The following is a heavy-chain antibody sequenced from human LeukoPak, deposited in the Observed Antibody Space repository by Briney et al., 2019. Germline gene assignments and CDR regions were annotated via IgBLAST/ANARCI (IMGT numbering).Heavy chain of an antibody. CDR1: GFTVSSNE. D-gene: IGHD3-9*01. J-gene: IGHJ4*02. V-gene: IGHV3-38-3*01. CDR2: ISGGST. Sequence: PGGSLRLSCAASGFTVSSNEMSWVRQAPGKGLEWVSSISGGSTYYADSRKGRFTISRDNSKNTLHLQMDSLRAEDTAVYYCTTFGIDWSLSYWGQGALVTVSS. CDR3: TTFGIDWSLSY.